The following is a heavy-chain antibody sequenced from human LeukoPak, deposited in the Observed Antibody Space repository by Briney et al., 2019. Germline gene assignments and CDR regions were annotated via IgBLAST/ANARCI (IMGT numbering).Heavy chain of an antibody. Sequence: SVKVSCKASGGTFSSYAISWVRQAPGQGLEWMGGIIPIFGTANYAQKFQGRVTITADESTSTAYMELSSLRSEDTAVYYCARDRRSGWLQPRWLAFDIWGQGTMVTVSP. CDR3: ARDRRSGWLQPRWLAFDI. D-gene: IGHD5-24*01. CDR1: GGTFSSYA. J-gene: IGHJ3*02. V-gene: IGHV1-69*13. CDR2: IIPIFGTA.